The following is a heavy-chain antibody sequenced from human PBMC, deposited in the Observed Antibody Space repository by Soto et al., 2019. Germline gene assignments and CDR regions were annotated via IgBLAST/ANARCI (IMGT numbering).Heavy chain of an antibody. V-gene: IGHV3-30*04. CDR2: ISYDGSNK. CDR3: ARDHQYQLPSDV. CDR1: GVTFNRYA. J-gene: IGHJ6*02. Sequence: QAPLVESGGGMVQPGRSLRLSCVASGVTFNRYAMQWVRQAPGTGLEWVAVISYDGSNKYYADSVKGRFTTSRDKSNNTQYLQMNTLKAEDTAVYYCARDHQYQLPSDVWGQGTTVTVS. D-gene: IGHD2-2*01.